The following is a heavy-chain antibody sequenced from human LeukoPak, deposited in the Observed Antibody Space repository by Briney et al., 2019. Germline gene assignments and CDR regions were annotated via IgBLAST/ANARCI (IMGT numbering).Heavy chain of an antibody. CDR3: ANRIAAAGWDYFDY. J-gene: IGHJ4*02. D-gene: IGHD6-13*01. V-gene: IGHV3-23*01. CDR1: GFTVSSNY. CDR2: ISGSGGST. Sequence: PGGSLRLSCAASGFTVSSNYMSWVRQAPGKGLEWVSAISGSGGSTYYADSVKGRFTISRDNSKNTLYLQMNSLRAEDTAVYYCANRIAAAGWDYFDYWGQGTLVTVSS.